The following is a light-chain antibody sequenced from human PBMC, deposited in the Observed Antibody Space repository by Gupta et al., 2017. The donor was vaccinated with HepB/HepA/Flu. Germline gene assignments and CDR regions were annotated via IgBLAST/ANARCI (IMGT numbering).Light chain of an antibody. CDR3: QAWDSSTGVV. Sequence: SYELPQPPSVSVSTGQTASINCSGDKLGDKYACWYQQKPGQSPVLVIYQDSKRPSGIPERFSGSNSGNTATLTISGTQAMDEADYYCQAWDSSTGVVFGGGTKLTVL. CDR1: KLGDKY. J-gene: IGLJ2*01. CDR2: QDS. V-gene: IGLV3-1*01.